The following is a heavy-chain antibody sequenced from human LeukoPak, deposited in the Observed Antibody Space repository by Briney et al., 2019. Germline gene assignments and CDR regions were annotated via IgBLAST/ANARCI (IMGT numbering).Heavy chain of an antibody. CDR2: ISGSGGST. CDR3: AKSQDGGRLFHFDY. J-gene: IGHJ4*02. D-gene: IGHD1-26*01. Sequence: HPGGSLRLSCAASGFTFSSYAMSWVRQAPGKGLEWVSVISGSGGSTYSADSVKGRFTISRDNSKNTLYLQMNGLRAEDTAVYFCAKSQDGGRLFHFDYWGQGTLVTVSS. CDR1: GFTFSSYA. V-gene: IGHV3-23*01.